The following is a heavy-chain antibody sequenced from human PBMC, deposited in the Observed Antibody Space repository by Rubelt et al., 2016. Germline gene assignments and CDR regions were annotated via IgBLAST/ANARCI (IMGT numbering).Heavy chain of an antibody. V-gene: IGHV3-21*05. CDR1: GFTFSTYT. CDR2: IGIASRYI. J-gene: IGHJ4*02. CDR3: ARHTPSSGNPFDY. Sequence: MQLVESGGDVVQPGRSLRLTCAASGFTFSTYTMNWVRQGPGKGLEWISNIGIASRYIYYADSVRGRFTISRDNAKNSLYLQMNSLTAEDTAVYYCARHTPSSGNPFDYWGQGTLVTVSS. D-gene: IGHD6-19*01.